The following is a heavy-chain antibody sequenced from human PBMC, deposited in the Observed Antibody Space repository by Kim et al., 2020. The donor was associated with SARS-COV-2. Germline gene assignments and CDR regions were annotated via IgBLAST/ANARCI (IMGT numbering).Heavy chain of an antibody. CDR3: SRVHVLRYFAWPLRAGYYYYSGMDA. D-gene: IGHD3-9*01. CDR2: IDWDDDK. CDR1: GFSLSTSGMC. Sequence: SGPTLVNPTPTLTLTCTFSGFSLSTSGMCVSWIRQPPGKALEWLALIDWDDDKYYSTSLNTRLTISKDTSKNQVVLTMTNMDPVDTATYYCSRVHVLRYFAWPLRAGYYYYSGMDAWGQGTTVTVSS. V-gene: IGHV2-70*01. J-gene: IGHJ6*02.